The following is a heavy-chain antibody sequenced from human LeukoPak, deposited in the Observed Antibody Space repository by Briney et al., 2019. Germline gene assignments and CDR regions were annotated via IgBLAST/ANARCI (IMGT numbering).Heavy chain of an antibody. J-gene: IGHJ4*02. V-gene: IGHV3-48*03. Sequence: GSLRLSCAASGFTFSSYEMNWVRQAPGKGLEWVSYISSSGSTIYYADSVKGRFTISRDNSKNTLYLQMNSLRPEDTAVYYCAKGGKYDILTGYPRSRLLGDYWGQGTLVTVSS. CDR2: ISSSGSTI. D-gene: IGHD3-9*01. CDR1: GFTFSSYE. CDR3: AKGGKYDILTGYPRSRLLGDY.